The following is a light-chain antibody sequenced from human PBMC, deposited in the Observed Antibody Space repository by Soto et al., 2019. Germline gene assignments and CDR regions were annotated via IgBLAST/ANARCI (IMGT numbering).Light chain of an antibody. CDR2: GAS. Sequence: EVVMTQSPVTLSVSPGDRATLSCRASQSVSSNLAWFQQKFGRAPRLLMYGASTRATVVPARFSGSGSGTEFNLTLSSLQSEDFAVYFCQQYSLWPKTFGQGTRVEIK. J-gene: IGKJ1*01. CDR3: QQYSLWPKT. CDR1: QSVSSN. V-gene: IGKV3-15*01.